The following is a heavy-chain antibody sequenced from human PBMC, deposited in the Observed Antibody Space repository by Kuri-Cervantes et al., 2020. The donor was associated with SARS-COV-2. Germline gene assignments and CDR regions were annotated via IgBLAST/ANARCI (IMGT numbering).Heavy chain of an antibody. CDR3: ARDPYSSSWYRYYYGMDV. CDR2: ISSSSSTI. Sequence: GGSLRLSCAASGFTFSSYSMNWVRQAPGKGLEWVSYISSSSSTIYYADSVKGRFTISRDNAKNSLYLQMNSLRDEDTAVYYCARDPYSSSWYRYYYGMDVWGQGTTVTVSS. CDR1: GFTFSSYS. D-gene: IGHD6-13*01. V-gene: IGHV3-48*02. J-gene: IGHJ6*02.